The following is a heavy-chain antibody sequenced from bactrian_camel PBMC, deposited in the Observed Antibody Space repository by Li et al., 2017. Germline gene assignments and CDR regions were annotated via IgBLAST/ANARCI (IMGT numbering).Heavy chain of an antibody. V-gene: IGHV3S53*01. Sequence: HVQLVESGGGSVQAGGSLRLSCALSGYTYSMQCLGRFRQRPGKEREGVAATDSDGSTSYADSVKGRFTISKDNVKNILYLQMNSLKPEDTGMYSCAADPRTVGADLRSSWYNYHGRGTQVTVS. CDR2: TDSDGST. D-gene: IGHD6*01. J-gene: IGHJ4*01. CDR1: GYTYSMQC.